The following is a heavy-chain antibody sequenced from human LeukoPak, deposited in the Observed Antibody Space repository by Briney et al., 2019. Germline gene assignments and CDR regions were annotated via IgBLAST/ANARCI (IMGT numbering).Heavy chain of an antibody. D-gene: IGHD2-2*01. CDR3: ARSVNVKPYCNTISCSGEGMDV. J-gene: IGHJ6*02. Sequence: GASVKVSCKAPGYTFSKYGVSWVRQAPVQGLEWMGWISGYNGNTDYAQKFQDRVSMTTDTSTGTVYLELRSLRSDDTAVYYCARSVNVKPYCNTISCSGEGMDVWGQGTTVTVSS. CDR1: GYTFSKYG. V-gene: IGHV1-18*04. CDR2: ISGYNGNT.